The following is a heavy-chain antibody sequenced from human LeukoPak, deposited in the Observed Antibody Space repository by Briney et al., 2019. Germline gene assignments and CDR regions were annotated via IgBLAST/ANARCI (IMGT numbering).Heavy chain of an antibody. CDR2: IIPIFGTA. CDR3: AFGVVVPAAMNAFDI. CDR1: GGTFSSYA. Sequence: SVKVSCKASGGTFSSYANSWVRQAPGQGLEWMGGIIPIFGTANYAQKFQGRVTITADESTSTAYMELSSLRSEDTAVYYCAFGVVVPAAMNAFDIWGQGTMVTVSS. D-gene: IGHD2-2*01. J-gene: IGHJ3*02. V-gene: IGHV1-69*01.